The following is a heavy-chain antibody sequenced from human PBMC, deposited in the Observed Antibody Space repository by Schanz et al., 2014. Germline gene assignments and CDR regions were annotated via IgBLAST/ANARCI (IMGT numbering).Heavy chain of an antibody. CDR1: GYTFTSYG. V-gene: IGHV1-69*10. D-gene: IGHD4-17*01. Sequence: QEQLVQSGAEVRKPGASLKVSCKASGYTFTSYGISWVRQAPGQGLEWMGWIIPILGIANYAQKFQGRVTITADRSTSTAYMELSSLRSEDTAVYYCARGYGDSPTDFWGQGTLVTVSS. J-gene: IGHJ4*02. CDR2: IIPILGIA. CDR3: ARGYGDSPTDF.